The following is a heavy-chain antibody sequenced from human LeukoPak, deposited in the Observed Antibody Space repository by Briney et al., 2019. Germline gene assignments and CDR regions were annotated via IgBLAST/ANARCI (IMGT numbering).Heavy chain of an antibody. J-gene: IGHJ4*02. V-gene: IGHV3-30*18. D-gene: IGHD6-19*01. Sequence: GRSLRLSCTASGFTFSTYDMHWVRQAPGMGLEWVAVASHDGSIKYYADSVKGRFTISRDNSKNTLYLQMNSLRAEDTAVYYCAKRRNEDSSGWYLDYWGQGTLVTVSS. CDR1: GFTFSTYD. CDR3: AKRRNEDSSGWYLDY. CDR2: ASHDGSIK.